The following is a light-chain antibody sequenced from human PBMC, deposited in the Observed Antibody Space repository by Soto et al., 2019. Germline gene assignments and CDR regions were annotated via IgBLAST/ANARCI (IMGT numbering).Light chain of an antibody. V-gene: IGKV3D-20*01. Sequence: VVTQSPATLSLSPGERAALSCGASESVSSNQLAWYQQKPGLAPRLLIYDASSRASGIPERFSGSASWTGFSLTISSLEPEDSAVYYCQQYGSSPITFGQGTRLEIK. CDR2: DAS. CDR3: QQYGSSPIT. CDR1: ESVSSNQ. J-gene: IGKJ5*01.